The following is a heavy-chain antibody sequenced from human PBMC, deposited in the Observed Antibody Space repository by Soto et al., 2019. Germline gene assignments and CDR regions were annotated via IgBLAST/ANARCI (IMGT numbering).Heavy chain of an antibody. Sequence: ASVKVSCKASGYTFTSYGISWVRQAPGQGLEWMGWISAYNGNTNYAQKLQGRVTMTTDTSTSTAYMELRSLRSDDTAVYYCARDQAEGYYDSSVYFNYWGQGTLVTVSS. V-gene: IGHV1-18*04. D-gene: IGHD3-22*01. CDR2: ISAYNGNT. CDR1: GYTFTSYG. CDR3: ARDQAEGYYDSSVYFNY. J-gene: IGHJ4*02.